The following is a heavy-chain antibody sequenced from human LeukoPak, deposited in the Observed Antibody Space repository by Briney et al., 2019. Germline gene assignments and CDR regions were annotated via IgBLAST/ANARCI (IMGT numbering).Heavy chain of an antibody. CDR3: ARGASVAAAGSWFDP. CDR1: GFTFSNYA. J-gene: IGHJ5*02. D-gene: IGHD6-13*01. CDR2: MSVDGSDK. Sequence: GGSLRLSCAASGFTFSNYAMHWVRQAPGKGLEWVAVMSVDGSDKYYADSVKGRFTISRDNSKNTLYLQMNSLRTEDTAVYYCARGASVAAAGSWFDPWGQGTLVTVSS. V-gene: IGHV3-30-3*01.